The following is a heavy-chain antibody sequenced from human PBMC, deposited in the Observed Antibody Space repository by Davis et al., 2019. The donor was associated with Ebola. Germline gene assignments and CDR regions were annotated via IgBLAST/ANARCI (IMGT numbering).Heavy chain of an antibody. CDR2: INPNSGDT. V-gene: IGHV1-2*04. D-gene: IGHD2-15*01. J-gene: IGHJ4*02. CDR1: GYTFTGYY. Sequence: AASVKVSCKASGYTFTGYYIHWVRQAPGQGLEWMRWINPNSGDTKYSQKFQGWVTMTRDTPISTAYMELNRLTSDDTAVYYCARDRVCSGATCYAYFDFWGQGTLVTVSS. CDR3: ARDRVCSGATCYAYFDF.